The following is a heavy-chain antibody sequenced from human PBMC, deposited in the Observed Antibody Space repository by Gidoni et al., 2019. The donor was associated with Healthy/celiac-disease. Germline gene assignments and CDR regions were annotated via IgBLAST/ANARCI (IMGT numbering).Heavy chain of an antibody. Sequence: EVQLVESGGGLVQPGGSLRLSCAASGFTFSSYAMSWVRQAPGKGREWVAASSGSGGSTYYAESVKGRFTISRDNSKNTLYLQMNSLRAEDTAVYYCAKAVGGDSSGSLLDYWGQGTLVTVSS. D-gene: IGHD3-22*01. CDR3: AKAVGGDSSGSLLDY. J-gene: IGHJ4*02. V-gene: IGHV3-23*04. CDR2: SSGSGGST. CDR1: GFTFSSYA.